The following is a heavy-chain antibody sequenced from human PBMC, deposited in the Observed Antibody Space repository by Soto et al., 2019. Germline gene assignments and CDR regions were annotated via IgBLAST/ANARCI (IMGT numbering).Heavy chain of an antibody. CDR1: GGSISPYY. V-gene: IGHV4-59*08. CDR2: IYFGGTT. D-gene: IGHD3-22*01. J-gene: IGHJ4*02. CDR3: ARLGGYFQALDS. Sequence: QVQLQESGPGLVKPSETLSLTCTVSGGSISPYYWSWIRQPPGRGLEWIGYIYFGGTTSYNPSLKSRVXLXVXXSKNQFSLKLTSVTAADTAVYYCARLGGYFQALDSWGQGTLVTVSS.